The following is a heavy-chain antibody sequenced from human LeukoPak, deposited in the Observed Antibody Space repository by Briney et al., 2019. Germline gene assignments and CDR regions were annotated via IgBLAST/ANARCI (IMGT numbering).Heavy chain of an antibody. D-gene: IGHD4-17*01. Sequence: SETLSLTCTVSGGSISSSSYYWGWIRQPPGKGLEWIGSIYYSGSTYYNPSLKSRVTISVDTSKNQFSLKLSSVTAADTAVYYCARGGDDYGDYFDYWGQGTLVTVSS. CDR3: ARGGDDYGDYFDY. CDR1: GGSISSSSYY. J-gene: IGHJ4*02. CDR2: IYYSGST. V-gene: IGHV4-39*07.